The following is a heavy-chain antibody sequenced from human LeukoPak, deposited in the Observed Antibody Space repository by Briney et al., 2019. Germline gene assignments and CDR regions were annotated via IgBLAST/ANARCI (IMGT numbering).Heavy chain of an antibody. D-gene: IGHD3-10*01. CDR1: GGSFSSGTYY. Sequence: SETLSLTCSVSGGSFSSGTYYWSWIRQPPGKGLEWIGYIYHSGDSYYNPSLKSRVSMSIDTSKNQFYLKLSSVTAADTAVYYCAPYYSPVNFAYWGQGTLVTVSS. V-gene: IGHV4-61*01. CDR3: APYYSPVNFAY. J-gene: IGHJ4*02. CDR2: IYHSGDS.